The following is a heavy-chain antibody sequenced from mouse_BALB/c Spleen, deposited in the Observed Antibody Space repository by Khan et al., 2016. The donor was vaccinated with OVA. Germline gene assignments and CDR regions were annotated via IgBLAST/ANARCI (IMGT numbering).Heavy chain of an antibody. V-gene: IGHV2-2*02. D-gene: IGHD2-4*01. CDR1: GFSLTSYG. CDR2: IWSGGST. CDR3: ASLDDFVERFAD. Sequence: QIQLVHSLPGLIQPSQSLSITCTVSGFSLTSYGVHRVRQSPGKGLEWQGVIWSGGSTDYDAAFIFRLTVRKDKSMSQVFFKMNMRQANSTAIYYCASLDDFVERFADGAQGTLVTVSS. J-gene: IGHJ3*01.